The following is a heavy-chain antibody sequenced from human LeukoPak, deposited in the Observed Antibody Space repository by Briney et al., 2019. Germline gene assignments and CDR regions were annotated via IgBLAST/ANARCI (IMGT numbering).Heavy chain of an antibody. V-gene: IGHV3-23*01. J-gene: IGHJ4*02. Sequence: GGSLRLSCAASGFTFSNYAINWVRQAPGKGLEWVSAISGSGGSTYYADSVKGRFTISRDNSKNTVYLQMNSLRAEDTAVYYCAKDRLYCSSTSCSNFDYWGQGTLVTVSS. CDR3: AKDRLYCSSTSCSNFDY. CDR2: ISGSGGST. CDR1: GFTFSNYA. D-gene: IGHD2-2*01.